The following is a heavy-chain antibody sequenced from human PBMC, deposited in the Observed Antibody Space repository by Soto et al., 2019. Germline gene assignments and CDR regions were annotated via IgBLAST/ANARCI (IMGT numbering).Heavy chain of an antibody. D-gene: IGHD2-21*01. CDR2: IYSGGTT. CDR3: AGDVFLGSSYYYYGMDV. CDR1: GFTVSSNY. Sequence: GGSLRLSCAASGFTVSSNYMSWVRQAPGKGLEWVSVIYSGGTTYYADSVKGRFTISRDNSKNTLYLQMNSLRAEDTAVYYCAGDVFLGSSYYYYGMDVWGQGTTVTVSS. J-gene: IGHJ6*02. V-gene: IGHV3-66*01.